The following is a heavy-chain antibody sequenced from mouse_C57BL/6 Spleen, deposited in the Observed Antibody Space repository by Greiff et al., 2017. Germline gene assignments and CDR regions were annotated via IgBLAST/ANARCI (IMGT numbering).Heavy chain of an antibody. Sequence: VQLQESGAELARPGASVKMSCKASGYTFTSYWITWVKQRPGQGLEWIGDIYPGSGSTNYNEKFKSKATLTVDTSSSTAYMQLSSLTSEDSAVYYCARGYYYGSSPWFAYWGQGTLVTVSA. J-gene: IGHJ3*01. D-gene: IGHD1-1*01. CDR3: ARGYYYGSSPWFAY. CDR1: GYTFTSYW. CDR2: IYPGSGST. V-gene: IGHV1-55*01.